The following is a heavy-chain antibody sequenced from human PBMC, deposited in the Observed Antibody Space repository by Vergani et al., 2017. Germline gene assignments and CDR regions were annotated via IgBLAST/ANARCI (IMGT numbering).Heavy chain of an antibody. V-gene: IGHV4-59*01. J-gene: IGHJ4*02. CDR3: ARSGWERKFDY. D-gene: IGHD1-26*01. CDR2: IYYSGST. Sequence: QVQLQESGPGLVKPSETLFLTCTVSGGSISSYYWSWIRQPPGKGLEWIGYIYYSGSTNYNPSLKSRVTISVDTSKNQFSLKLSSVTAADTAVYYCARSGWERKFDYWGQGTLVTVSS. CDR1: GGSISSYY.